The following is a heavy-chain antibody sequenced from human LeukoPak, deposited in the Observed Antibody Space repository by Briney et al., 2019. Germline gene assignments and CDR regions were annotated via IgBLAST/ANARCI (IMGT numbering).Heavy chain of an antibody. J-gene: IGHJ3*02. CDR3: PRHTGPWELKKRAFDI. CDR1: GGSISSYY. Sequence: SETLSLTCTVSGGSISSYYWSWIRQPPGKGLEWIGYIYYSGSTNYNPSLKSRVTISVDTSKNQFSLKLSSVTAADTAVYYCPRHTGPWELKKRAFDIWGQGTMVTVSS. CDR2: IYYSGST. D-gene: IGHD1-26*01. V-gene: IGHV4-59*01.